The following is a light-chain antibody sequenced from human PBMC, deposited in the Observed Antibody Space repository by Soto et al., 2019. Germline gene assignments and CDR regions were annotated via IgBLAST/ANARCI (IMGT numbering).Light chain of an antibody. CDR3: QQRSNWPRFT. CDR1: QSVSSY. V-gene: IGKV3-11*01. CDR2: DAS. J-gene: IGKJ4*01. Sequence: EIVLTQSPATLSLSPGERATLSCMASQSVSSYLAWYQQKPGQAPRLLIYDASNRATGIPARFSGSGSGTDFTLTISSLEPEDFAVYYCQQRSNWPRFTFGGGTKVDIK.